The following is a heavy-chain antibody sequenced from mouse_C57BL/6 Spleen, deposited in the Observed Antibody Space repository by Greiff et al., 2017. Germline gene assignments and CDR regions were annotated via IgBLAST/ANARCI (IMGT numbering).Heavy chain of an antibody. CDR1: GYTFTDYE. CDR3: TRMIYYSNYQTCFYYAMDY. D-gene: IGHD2-5*01. V-gene: IGHV1-15*01. Sequence: QVQLQQSGAELVRPGASVTLSCKASGYTFTDYEMHWVKQTPVHGLEWIGAIYPETGGTAYNAKFKGKAILTADQSSSTAYMELRSLTSEDSAVYYCTRMIYYSNYQTCFYYAMDYWGQGTSVTVSS. J-gene: IGHJ4*01. CDR2: IYPETGGT.